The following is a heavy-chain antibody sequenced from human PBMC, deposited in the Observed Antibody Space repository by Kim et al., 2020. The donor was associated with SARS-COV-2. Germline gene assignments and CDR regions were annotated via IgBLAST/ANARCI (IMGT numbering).Heavy chain of an antibody. CDR2: MAHDGSSK. V-gene: IGHV3-30*04. Sequence: GGSRRLSCAASGFIFSGYGLHWVRQAPGKGLEWVAFMAHDGSSKYYVDAVKGRFTISRENSKNTLYLQMNSLRAEDTAVYYCTRAPFSGGDGLDYWGQGTMVTVSS. D-gene: IGHD1-26*01. CDR3: TRAPFSGGDGLDY. CDR1: GFIFSGYG. J-gene: IGHJ4*02.